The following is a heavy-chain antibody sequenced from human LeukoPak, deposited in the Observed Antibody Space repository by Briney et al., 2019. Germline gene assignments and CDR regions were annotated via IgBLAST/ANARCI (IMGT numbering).Heavy chain of an antibody. V-gene: IGHV1-2*02. CDR2: INPNSGGT. CDR3: ARATLGYYYYYMDV. Sequence: ASVTVSCKASGYTFTGYYMHWVRQAPGQGLEWMGWINPNSGGTNYAQKFQGRVTMTRDTSISTAYMELSRLRSDDTAVYYCARATLGYYYYYMDVWGKGTTVTVSS. D-gene: IGHD3-16*01. J-gene: IGHJ6*03. CDR1: GYTFTGYY.